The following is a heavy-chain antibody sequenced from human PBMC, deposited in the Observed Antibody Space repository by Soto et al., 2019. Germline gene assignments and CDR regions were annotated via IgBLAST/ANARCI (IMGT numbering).Heavy chain of an antibody. CDR3: AKEKGGYSGYDFDY. CDR1: GFTVSSTY. J-gene: IGHJ4*02. V-gene: IGHV3-23*01. Sequence: GGSLRLSCAASGFTVSSTYMSWVRQAPGKGLEWVSAISASGGSTYYADSVKGRFTISRDNSKNTLYLQMNSLRAEDTAVYYCAKEKGGYSGYDFDYWGQGTLVTVSS. CDR2: ISASGGST. D-gene: IGHD5-12*01.